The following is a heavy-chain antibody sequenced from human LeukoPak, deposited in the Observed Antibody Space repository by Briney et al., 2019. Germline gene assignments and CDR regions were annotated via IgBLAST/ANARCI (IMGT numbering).Heavy chain of an antibody. J-gene: IGHJ5*02. V-gene: IGHV4-39*01. CDR2: IYYSGST. CDR3: ARQVRIAAAGTGWFDL. Sequence: SETLSLTCTVSGGSISSSSYYWGWIRQPPGKGLEWIGSIYYSGSTYYNPSLKSRVTISVDTSKNQFSLKLSSVTAADTAVYYCARQVRIAAAGTGWFDLWGQGTLVTVSS. CDR1: GGSISSSSYY. D-gene: IGHD6-13*01.